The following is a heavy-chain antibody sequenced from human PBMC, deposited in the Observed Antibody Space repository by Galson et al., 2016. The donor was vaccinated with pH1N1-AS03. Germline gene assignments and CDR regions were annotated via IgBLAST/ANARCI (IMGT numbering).Heavy chain of an antibody. CDR3: ARYFYGDYSNWFDP. Sequence: PALVKPTQTLTLTCTFSGFSLSTSGMCVSWIRQPPGKALEWLALIDWDDDKYYSTSLKTRLTISKDTSKNQEVLTMTNMDPVDTAMYYCARYFYGDYSNWFDPWGQGTLVTVSS. V-gene: IGHV2-70*01. J-gene: IGHJ5*02. CDR1: GFSLSTSGMC. CDR2: IDWDDDK. D-gene: IGHD4-17*01.